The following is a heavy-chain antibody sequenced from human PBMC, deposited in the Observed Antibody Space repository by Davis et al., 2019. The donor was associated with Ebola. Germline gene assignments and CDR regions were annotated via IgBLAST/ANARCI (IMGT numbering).Heavy chain of an antibody. CDR1: GGTFNTYT. Sequence: ASSVPVSCKASGGTFNTYTIPWVRPAPGQGLEWMGGLIPIFGAANYAQKFQGRVTITADKSTSTAYMELSSLRSDDTAVYYCARGITVFGVVSHFDFWGQGTLVTVSS. D-gene: IGHD3-3*01. V-gene: IGHV1-69*06. CDR3: ARGITVFGVVSHFDF. CDR2: LIPIFGAA. J-gene: IGHJ4*02.